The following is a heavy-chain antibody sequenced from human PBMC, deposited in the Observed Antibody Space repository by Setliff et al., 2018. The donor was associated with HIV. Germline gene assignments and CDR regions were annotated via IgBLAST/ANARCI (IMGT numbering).Heavy chain of an antibody. CDR3: ATSITVAGGRPHQYYGMDV. J-gene: IGHJ6*02. Sequence: GESLKISCKGSGYSFTNYLIGWVRQMPGKGLEWMGIIYPGDSDTRYSPSFQGQVTISADKSISAAYLQWSSLKASDTAMYYCATSITVAGGRPHQYYGMDVWGQGTTVTVSS. D-gene: IGHD1-20*01. CDR1: GYSFTNYL. CDR2: IYPGDSDT. V-gene: IGHV5-51*01.